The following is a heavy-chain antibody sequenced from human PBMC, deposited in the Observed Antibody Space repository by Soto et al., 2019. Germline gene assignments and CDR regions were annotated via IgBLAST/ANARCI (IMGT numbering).Heavy chain of an antibody. CDR3: ARGRRYSSSWYEDWFDP. V-gene: IGHV3-30-3*01. J-gene: IGHJ5*02. Sequence: QVQLVESGGGVVQPGRSLRLSCAASGFTFSSYAMHWVRQAPGKGLEWVAVISYDGSNKYYADSVKGRFTISRDNSKNTLYLQMNSLRAEDTAVYYCARGRRYSSSWYEDWFDPWGQGTLVTVSS. CDR2: ISYDGSNK. D-gene: IGHD6-13*01. CDR1: GFTFSSYA.